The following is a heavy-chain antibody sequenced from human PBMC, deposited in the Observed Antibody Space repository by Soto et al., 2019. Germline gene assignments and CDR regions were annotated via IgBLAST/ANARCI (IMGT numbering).Heavy chain of an antibody. CDR1: GFTFSSYA. Sequence: EVQLLESGGGLVQPGGSLRLSCAASGFTFSSYAMSWVRQAPGKGLEWVSALSGSGVSTYYADSVKGRFTISRDNSKNTRYLQMTSLRAEDTAVYYCAKGGGSKDYYDTSGYYLYYYYAMDVWGQGTTVTVSS. J-gene: IGHJ6*02. D-gene: IGHD3-22*01. CDR3: AKGGGSKDYYDTSGYYLYYYYAMDV. V-gene: IGHV3-23*01. CDR2: LSGSGVST.